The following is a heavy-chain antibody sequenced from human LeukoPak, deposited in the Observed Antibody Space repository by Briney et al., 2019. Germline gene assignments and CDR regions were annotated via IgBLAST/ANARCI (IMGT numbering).Heavy chain of an antibody. CDR1: GGSFSGYY. CDR2: INHSGST. Sequence: ETLSLTCAVYGGSFSGYYWSWIRQPPGKGLEWIGEINHSGSTNYNPSRKSRVTISVDTSKNQFSLKLSSVTAADTAVYYCARPKLRWSTGAFDIWGQGTMVTVSS. J-gene: IGHJ3*02. D-gene: IGHD4-23*01. V-gene: IGHV4-34*01. CDR3: ARPKLRWSTGAFDI.